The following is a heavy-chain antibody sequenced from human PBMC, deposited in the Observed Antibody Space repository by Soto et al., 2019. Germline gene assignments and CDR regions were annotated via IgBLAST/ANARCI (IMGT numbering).Heavy chain of an antibody. CDR1: GGTFSRSP. D-gene: IGHD4-17*01. V-gene: IGHV1-69*13. CDR3: AREGTTVVTPAGAFNI. J-gene: IGHJ3*02. CDR2: IIPIFGTG. Sequence: GASVKVSCKASGGTFSRSPISWVRQAPGQGLEWMGGIIPIFGTGNFAQKFQGRVTITADVSTSTAYLELSSLGPEDTAVYYCAREGTTVVTPAGAFNIWGQGTMVTVSS.